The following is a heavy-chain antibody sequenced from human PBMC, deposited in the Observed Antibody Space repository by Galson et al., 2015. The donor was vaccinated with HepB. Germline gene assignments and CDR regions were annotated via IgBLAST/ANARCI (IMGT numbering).Heavy chain of an antibody. J-gene: IGHJ3*02. V-gene: IGHV4-28*01. Sequence: SETLSLTCAVSGYSISSSNWWGWIRQPPGKGLEWIGYIYYSGSTYYNPSLKSRVTMSVDTSKNQFSLKLSSVTAVDTAVYYCARIRGVIVGNAFDIWGQGTMVTVSS. D-gene: IGHD3-22*01. CDR2: IYYSGST. CDR3: ARIRGVIVGNAFDI. CDR1: GYSISSSNW.